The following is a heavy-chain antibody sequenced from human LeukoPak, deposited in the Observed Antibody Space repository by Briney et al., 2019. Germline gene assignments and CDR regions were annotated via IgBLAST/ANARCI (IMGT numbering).Heavy chain of an antibody. CDR1: GFTFSDYY. Sequence: GGSLRLSCAASGFTFSDYYMTWLRQAPGKGLEWVSYISSRGSTIYYADSMKGRFTISRDNAKNSLYLQMNSLRAEDTAVYYCARAHSSSHTPHFDYWGQGTLVSVSS. V-gene: IGHV3-11*01. CDR2: ISSRGSTI. CDR3: ARAHSSSHTPHFDY. D-gene: IGHD6-6*01. J-gene: IGHJ4*02.